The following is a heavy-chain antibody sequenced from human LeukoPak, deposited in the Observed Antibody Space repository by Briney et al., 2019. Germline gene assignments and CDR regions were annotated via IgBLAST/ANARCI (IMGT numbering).Heavy chain of an antibody. CDR3: ARHPPRCSGGSCYSVGFDY. CDR1: GYIFTTYW. CDR2: IYPSDSDT. J-gene: IGHJ4*02. V-gene: IGHV5-51*01. D-gene: IGHD2-15*01. Sequence: GESLKISCKGSGYIFTTYWIGWVRQMPGKGLEWMGIIYPSDSDTKYSPSFQGQVTIPVDKSISTAYLQWSSLKASDTAMYYCARHPPRCSGGSCYSVGFDYWGQGTLVTVSS.